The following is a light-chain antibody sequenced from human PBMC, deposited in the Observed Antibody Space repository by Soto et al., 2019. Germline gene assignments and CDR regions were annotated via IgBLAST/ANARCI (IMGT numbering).Light chain of an antibody. V-gene: IGKV1-5*01. J-gene: IGKJ1*01. CDR3: QQYSFYSWT. CDR1: QSISSW. Sequence: DIQMTQSPSTLSASVGDRVTITCRASQSISSWLAWYQQKPGKAPKLLIYDASSLERGVPSRFSGSGSGTEFTLTISSLQPDDFATYYCQQYSFYSWTFGQGTKVDIK. CDR2: DAS.